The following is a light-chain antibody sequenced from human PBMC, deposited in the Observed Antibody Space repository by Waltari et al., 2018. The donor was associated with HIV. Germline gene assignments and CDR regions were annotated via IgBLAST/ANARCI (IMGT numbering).Light chain of an antibody. CDR1: SSNIGSNT. Sequence: QSVLTQPPSASGTPGQRDTISCSVSSSNIGSNTVSCFQQPPGTAPKLLIYSNNQRPSGVPNRFSGSKSGTSASLAITGLQSEDEADYYCAAWDDSLNGWVFGGGTKLTVL. CDR2: SNN. V-gene: IGLV1-44*01. J-gene: IGLJ3*02. CDR3: AAWDDSLNGWV.